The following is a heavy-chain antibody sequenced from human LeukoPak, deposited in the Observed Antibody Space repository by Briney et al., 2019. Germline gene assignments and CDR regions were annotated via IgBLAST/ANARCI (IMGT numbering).Heavy chain of an antibody. CDR3: ARDISSSSPLDY. CDR1: GGTFISYA. J-gene: IGHJ4*02. D-gene: IGHD6-6*01. CDR2: IIPIFGTA. Sequence: SVKVSCKASGGTFISYAISWMRQAPGQGLEWMGRIIPIFGTANYAQKFQGRVTITTDESTSTAYMELSSLRSEDTAVYYCARDISSSSPLDYWGQGTLVTVSS. V-gene: IGHV1-69*05.